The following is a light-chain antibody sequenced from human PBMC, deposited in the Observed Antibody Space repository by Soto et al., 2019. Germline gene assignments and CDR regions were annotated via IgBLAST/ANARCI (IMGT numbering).Light chain of an antibody. CDR1: SSDVGGSNF. CDR2: DVA. CDR3: ISYTSSTTYF. J-gene: IGLJ1*01. Sequence: HSVLTHPASVSDSPGQSITISCTGTSSDVGGSNFVSLYQQHPGKPPKLIIYDVANRPSGGSYHFSGSKSGSAASLIISRLQTEDEADYYCISYTSSTTYFFGTGTKVTV. V-gene: IGLV2-14*03.